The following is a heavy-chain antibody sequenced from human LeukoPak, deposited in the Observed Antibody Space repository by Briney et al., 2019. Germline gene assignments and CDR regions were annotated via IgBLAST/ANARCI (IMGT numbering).Heavy chain of an antibody. D-gene: IGHD6-6*01. Sequence: GESLQISSKVSAYNSPAYWIGWVLQMPGKGLEWMGIIYPGDSDTRYSPSFQGQVTISADKSISTAYLQWSSLEASDTAMYYCATLHSSYWKQLDYCGQGTLVTVSS. CDR1: AYNSPAYW. V-gene: IGHV5-51*01. CDR3: ATLHSSYWKQLDY. CDR2: IYPGDSDT. J-gene: IGHJ4*02.